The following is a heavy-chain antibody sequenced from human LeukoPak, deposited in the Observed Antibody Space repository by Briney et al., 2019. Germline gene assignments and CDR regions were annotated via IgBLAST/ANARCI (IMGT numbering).Heavy chain of an antibody. J-gene: IGHJ4*02. CDR2: IYTGGIT. CDR1: GSSIRSYY. CDR3: AKDSGSYRYYFDY. Sequence: SETLSLTCTVSGSSIRSYYWRWFRQPAGKGLEWIGRIYTGGITDYNPSLKSRVTMSVDTSKNQFSLKLSSVTAADTAVYYCAKDSGSYRYYFDYWGQGTLVTVSS. V-gene: IGHV4-4*07. D-gene: IGHD1-26*01.